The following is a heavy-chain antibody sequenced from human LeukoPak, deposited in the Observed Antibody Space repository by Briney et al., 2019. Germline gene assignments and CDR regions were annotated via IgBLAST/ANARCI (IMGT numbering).Heavy chain of an antibody. J-gene: IGHJ3*02. V-gene: IGHV4-59*08. Sequence: SETLSLTCTVSGGSISSYYWSWIRQPPGKGLEWIGSIYHSGSTYYNPSLKSRVTISVDTSKNQFSLKLSSVTAADTAVYYCARMHSSGGAFDIWGQGTMVTVSS. CDR1: GGSISSYY. D-gene: IGHD3-16*01. CDR2: IYHSGST. CDR3: ARMHSSGGAFDI.